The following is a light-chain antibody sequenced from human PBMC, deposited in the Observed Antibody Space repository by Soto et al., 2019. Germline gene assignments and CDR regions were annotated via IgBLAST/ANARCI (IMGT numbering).Light chain of an antibody. CDR2: AAS. V-gene: IGKV1-27*01. CDR1: QGISNY. J-gene: IGKJ3*01. CDR3: QQYNSAPFT. Sequence: DIQMTQSPSPLSASVGDRVTITCRASQGISNYIAWYQQKPGKVSKLLIYAASTLQSGVPSRFSGSGSGTDFTLTISSLQPEDVATYSCQQYNSAPFTFGPGTKVDIK.